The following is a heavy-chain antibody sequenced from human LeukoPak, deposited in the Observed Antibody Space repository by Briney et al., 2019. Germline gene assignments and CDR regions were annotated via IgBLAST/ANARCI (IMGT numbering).Heavy chain of an antibody. CDR2: IYSEDRT. V-gene: IGHV3-66*01. CDR3: ARDGWKLNYFDS. Sequence: PGGSLRLSCAASGFTVSSTYMNWVRQAPGKGLEWVSVIYSEDRTYYAASVKGRFTISRDISENTLYLQMNSLRAEDTAVYYCARDGWKLNYFDSWGQGTLVTVSS. CDR1: GFTVSSTY. D-gene: IGHD4-23*01. J-gene: IGHJ4*02.